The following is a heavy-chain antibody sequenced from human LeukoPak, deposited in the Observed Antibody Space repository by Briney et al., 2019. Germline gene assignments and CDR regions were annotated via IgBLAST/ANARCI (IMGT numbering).Heavy chain of an antibody. J-gene: IGHJ4*02. CDR2: IIPIFGTA. V-gene: IGHV1-69*13. CDR3: ARGVMATSGYFY. D-gene: IGHD5-24*01. Sequence: ASVKVSCKVSGYTLTELSMHWVRQAPGQGLEWMGGIIPIFGTANYAQKFQGRVTITADESTSTAYMELSSLRSEDTAVYYCARGVMATSGYFYWGQGTLVTVSS. CDR1: GYTLTELS.